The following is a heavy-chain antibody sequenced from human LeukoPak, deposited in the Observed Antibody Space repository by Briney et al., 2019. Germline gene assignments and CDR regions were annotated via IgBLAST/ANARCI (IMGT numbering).Heavy chain of an antibody. CDR1: GFTFSSYE. V-gene: IGHV3-48*03. J-gene: IGHJ6*02. CDR2: ISSSGTNI. Sequence: GGSMRPSCAAAGFTFSSYEMNWVRQAAGEVLGWVSYISSSGTNISYADSVKGRFTISRDNAKNSLYLPMNSLRAEDTAVYYCARAPEGFLEWSGPGMDVWGQGTTVTVSS. CDR3: ARAPEGFLEWSGPGMDV. D-gene: IGHD3-3*01.